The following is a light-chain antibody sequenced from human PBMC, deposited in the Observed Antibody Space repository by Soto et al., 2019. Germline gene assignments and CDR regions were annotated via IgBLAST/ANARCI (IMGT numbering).Light chain of an antibody. J-gene: IGKJ5*01. CDR3: MQSTQLPPT. V-gene: IGKV2D-29*02. Sequence: DVVMTQTPLSLSVAPGQPACISCKSIXRLLHITGETFLFWYLQKPGQSPQLLIYEVSTRVSGVPDRFSGSGSGTDFTLEISRVETDDVGIYYCMQSTQLPPTFGQGTRLEI. CDR1: XRLLHITGETF. CDR2: EVS.